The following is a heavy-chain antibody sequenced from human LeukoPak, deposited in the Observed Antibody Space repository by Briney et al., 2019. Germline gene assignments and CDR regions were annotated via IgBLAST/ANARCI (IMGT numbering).Heavy chain of an antibody. J-gene: IGHJ4*02. Sequence: GALPLSCAASGFPFSSYAMHWVRQAPGKGLEWVSGISGSGGSTYYADSVKGRFTISRDNSKNTLYLQMNSLRAEDTAVYYCAKSIYYDSSGEDYWGQGTLVTVSS. CDR3: AKSIYYDSSGEDY. CDR1: GFPFSSYA. CDR2: ISGSGGST. V-gene: IGHV3-23*01. D-gene: IGHD3-22*01.